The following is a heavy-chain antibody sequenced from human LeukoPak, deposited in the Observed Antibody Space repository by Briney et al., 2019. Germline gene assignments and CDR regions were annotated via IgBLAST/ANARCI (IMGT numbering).Heavy chain of an antibody. J-gene: IGHJ6*03. V-gene: IGHV3-23*01. D-gene: IGHD3-16*01. Sequence: GGSLRLSCAASGFTFSSYGMSWVRQAPGKGLEWVSAISGSGGSTYYADSVKGRFTISRDNSKNTLYLQMNSLRAEDTAVCYCAKLGDDYYYYYMDVWGKGTTVTISS. CDR1: GFTFSSYG. CDR2: ISGSGGST. CDR3: AKLGDDYYYYYMDV.